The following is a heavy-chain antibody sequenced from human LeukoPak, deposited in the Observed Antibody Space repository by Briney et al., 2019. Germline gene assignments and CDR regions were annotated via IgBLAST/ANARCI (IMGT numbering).Heavy chain of an antibody. J-gene: IGHJ6*02. CDR1: GYTFTNYH. CDR3: ATDQLRHYYYGMDV. V-gene: IGHV1-18*01. D-gene: IGHD1-7*01. CDR2: VSTNDGNT. Sequence: ASVRVSCKASGYTFTNYHIAWVRQAPGQGLEWMGWVSTNDGNTVYAQRLQGRVTMTTDTSTSVAYMELRSLTSDDTAVYYCATDQLRHYYYGMDVWGQGTTVTVSS.